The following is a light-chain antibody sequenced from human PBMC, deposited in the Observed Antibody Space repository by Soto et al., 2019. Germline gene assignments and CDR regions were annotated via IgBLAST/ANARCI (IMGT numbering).Light chain of an antibody. CDR1: QSVSSY. J-gene: IGKJ1*01. Sequence: EIVLTQSPATLSLSPGERATLSCRASQSVSSYFAWYQQKPGQAPRLLIYDASNRATGIPARFSGSGSGTDFTLTISSLEPEDFAVYYCQQRGNWPQTFGQGTKV. CDR2: DAS. CDR3: QQRGNWPQT. V-gene: IGKV3-11*01.